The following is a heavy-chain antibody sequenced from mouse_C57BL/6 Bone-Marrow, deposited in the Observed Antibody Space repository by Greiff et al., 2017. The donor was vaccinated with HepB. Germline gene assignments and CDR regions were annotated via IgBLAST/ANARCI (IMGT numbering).Heavy chain of an antibody. CDR1: GYAFSSYW. V-gene: IGHV1-80*01. D-gene: IGHD2-4*01. Sequence: VHLVESGAELVKPGASVKISCKASGYAFSSYWMNWVKQRPGKGLEWIGQIYPGDGDTNYNGKFKGKATLTADKSSSTAYMQLSSLTSEDSAVYFCARGHYDYDGGYWGQGTSVTVSS. J-gene: IGHJ4*01. CDR3: ARGHYDYDGGY. CDR2: IYPGDGDT.